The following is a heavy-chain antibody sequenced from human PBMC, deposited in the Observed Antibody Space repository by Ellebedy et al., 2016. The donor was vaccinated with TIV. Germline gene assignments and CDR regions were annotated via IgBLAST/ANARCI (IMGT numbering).Heavy chain of an antibody. V-gene: IGHV3-74*01. CDR2: IDDDGSRT. J-gene: IGHJ5*02. Sequence: HTGGSLRLSCAASGFGFSSHWMHWVRQVPGRGLVWVSGIDDDGSRTQYAESVRGRFTVSRDNAKNMVYLQMNSLRVEDTAAYYCVRDRPHNWFDPWGHGTQVTVPP. CDR3: VRDRPHNWFDP. CDR1: GFGFSSHW.